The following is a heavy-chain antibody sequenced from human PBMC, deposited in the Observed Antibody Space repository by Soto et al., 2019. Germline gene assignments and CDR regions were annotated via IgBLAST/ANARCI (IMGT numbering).Heavy chain of an antibody. V-gene: IGHV3-7*01. Sequence: EVQLVESGGGLVQPGGSLRLSCAASGFMFSSHWMSWVRQAPGKGLEWVANINQDGSGKHYLDSVKGRFTISRDNAKNSLYLQMNSLRAEDTAVYYCGRDMPPAGIAFDYWGQGTLVTVSS. CDR1: GFMFSSHW. CDR2: INQDGSGK. J-gene: IGHJ4*02. CDR3: GRDMPPAGIAFDY. D-gene: IGHD2-2*01.